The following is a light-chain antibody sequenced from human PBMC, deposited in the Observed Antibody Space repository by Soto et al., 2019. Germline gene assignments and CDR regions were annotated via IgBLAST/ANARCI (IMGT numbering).Light chain of an antibody. CDR2: RNN. CDR1: SSNIGSNY. V-gene: IGLV1-47*01. CDR3: ATWDDSLSGYVV. Sequence: QAVVTQPPSASGTPGQRVTISFSGSSSNIGSNYVFWYQQLPGTAPKVLMYRNNQRPSGVPDRFSGSKSGTSASLAISGLRSEDEADYYCATWDDSLSGYVVFGGGTKLTVL. J-gene: IGLJ2*01.